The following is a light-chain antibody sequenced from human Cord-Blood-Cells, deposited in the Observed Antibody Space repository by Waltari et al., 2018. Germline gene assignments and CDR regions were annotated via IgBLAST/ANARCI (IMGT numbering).Light chain of an antibody. CDR2: EGS. V-gene: IGLV2-23*01. CDR3: CSYAGSSTWV. J-gene: IGLJ3*02. CDR1: SSDVGSYNL. Sequence: QSALTQPASVSGSPGQSITISCTGTSSDVGSYNLVSGYQQHPAKAPKLMIYEGSKRPSGVCNRFSGSKSGNTASLTISELQSEDEADYYCCSYAGSSTWVFGGGTKLTVL.